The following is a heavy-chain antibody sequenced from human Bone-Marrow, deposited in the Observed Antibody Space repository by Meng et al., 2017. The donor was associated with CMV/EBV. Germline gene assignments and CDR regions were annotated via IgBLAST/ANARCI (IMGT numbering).Heavy chain of an antibody. V-gene: IGHV3-21*01. Sequence: GESLKISCAASGFTFSSYEMNWVRQAPGKGLEWVSSISSSGTYIYYADSVKGRFTISRDNAQNSLYLQMNSLRAEDKAIYYCERDVSPRSSAYFAVYYFSALDFWGQGTTVTVSS. J-gene: IGHJ6*02. CDR3: ERDVSPRSSAYFAVYYFSALDF. CDR2: ISSSGTYI. CDR1: GFTFSSYE. D-gene: IGHD2/OR15-2a*01.